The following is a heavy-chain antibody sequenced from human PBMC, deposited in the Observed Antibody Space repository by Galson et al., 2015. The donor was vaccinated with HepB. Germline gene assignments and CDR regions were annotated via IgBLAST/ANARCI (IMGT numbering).Heavy chain of an antibody. Sequence: SVKVSCKASGYTFTSYDINWVRQATGQGLEWMGWMNPNSGNTGYAQKFQGRVTMTRNTSISTAYMELSSLRSEDTAVYYCARVHSYGYGSYFDYWGQGTLVTVSS. CDR3: ARVHSYGYGSYFDY. CDR1: GYTFTSYD. CDR2: MNPNSGNT. D-gene: IGHD5-18*01. J-gene: IGHJ4*02. V-gene: IGHV1-8*01.